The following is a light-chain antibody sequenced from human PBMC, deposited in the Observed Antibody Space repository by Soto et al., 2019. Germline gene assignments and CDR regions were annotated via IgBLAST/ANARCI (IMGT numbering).Light chain of an antibody. Sequence: QSVLTQPASVSGSPGQSITISCPGNISDVGGYDYVSWYQQHPGKAPKLMIYDVSNRPSGVSNRFSGSKSGNTASLTISGLQADDEADYYCSSYTTSSTYVFGTGTKVTVL. CDR2: DVS. CDR1: ISDVGGYDY. V-gene: IGLV2-14*01. CDR3: SSYTTSSTYV. J-gene: IGLJ1*01.